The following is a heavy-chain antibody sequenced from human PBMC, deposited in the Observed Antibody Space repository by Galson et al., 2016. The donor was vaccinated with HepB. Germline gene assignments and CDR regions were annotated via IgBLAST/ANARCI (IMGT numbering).Heavy chain of an antibody. V-gene: IGHV4-34*01. Sequence: ETLSLTCAVSGGSFSGFYWSWIRQPPGKGLEWIGEINHSGVTDYNPSLKSRVTMSVDTSKNQLSLKLNPVTAADTAVYYCARSPSARPLRWFDPWGQGTLVTVSS. CDR1: GGSFSGFY. D-gene: IGHD6-6*01. J-gene: IGHJ5*02. CDR3: ARSPSARPLRWFDP. CDR2: INHSGVT.